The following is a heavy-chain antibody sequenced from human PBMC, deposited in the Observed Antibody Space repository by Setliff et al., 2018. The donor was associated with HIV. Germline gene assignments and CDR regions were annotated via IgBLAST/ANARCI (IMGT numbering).Heavy chain of an antibody. CDR2: IYYNERT. CDR3: ARRAFKDGYKRSYFDY. D-gene: IGHD5-12*01. CDR1: GAPISSGGYY. J-gene: IGHJ4*02. Sequence: SETLSLPCTVSGAPISSGGYYWNWIRQYPVKGLEWIGHIYYNERTLFNPALGTRLNMSVDTSKNKFSLKLSSVTAADTAVYYCARRAFKDGYKRSYFDYWGQGTLVTVSS. V-gene: IGHV4-31*03.